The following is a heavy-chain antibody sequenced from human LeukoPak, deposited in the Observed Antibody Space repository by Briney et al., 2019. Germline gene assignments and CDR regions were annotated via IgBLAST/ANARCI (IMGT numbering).Heavy chain of an antibody. CDR2: IGSSLTYI. D-gene: IGHD2-2*01. J-gene: IGHJ4*02. CDR3: ARDGRYCTSPSCYFDY. V-gene: IGHV3-21*01. CDR1: GFTFSSYT. Sequence: RGSLRLSCAASGFTFSSYTMSWVRQAPGKGLEWVSSIGSSLTYIYYADSVKGRFTMSRDNAKNSLYLQMNSLRPDDTAVYYCARDGRYCTSPSCYFDYWGQGSLVTVSS.